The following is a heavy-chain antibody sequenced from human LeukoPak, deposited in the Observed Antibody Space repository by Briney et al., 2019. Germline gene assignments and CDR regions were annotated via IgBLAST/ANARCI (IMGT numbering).Heavy chain of an antibody. V-gene: IGHV3-30*18. J-gene: IGHJ6*02. CDR1: GFPFSSYG. D-gene: IGHD6-19*01. CDR3: AKDRSGWTDYNYYGMDV. CDR2: MSYDGSNK. Sequence: PGGSLRLSCAASGFPFSSYGMHWVRQAPGKGLEWVAVMSYDGSNKYYLDSVKGRFTISRDNSKNTLYLQMNSLRADDTAVYYCAKDRSGWTDYNYYGMDVWGQGTTVAVSS.